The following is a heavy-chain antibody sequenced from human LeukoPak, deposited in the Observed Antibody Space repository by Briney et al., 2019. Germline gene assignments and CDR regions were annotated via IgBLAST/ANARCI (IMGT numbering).Heavy chain of an antibody. V-gene: IGHV1-2*02. CDR1: GYTFTGYY. CDR3: ARGSDYGDYLWYYYYYYMDV. CDR2: INPNSGGT. D-gene: IGHD4-17*01. J-gene: IGHJ6*03. Sequence: ASVKVSCKASGYTFTGYYVHWVRQAPGQGLEWMGWINPNSGGTNYAQKFQGRVTMTRDTSISTAYMELSRLRSDDTAVYYCARGSDYGDYLWYYYYYYMDVWGKGTTVTVSS.